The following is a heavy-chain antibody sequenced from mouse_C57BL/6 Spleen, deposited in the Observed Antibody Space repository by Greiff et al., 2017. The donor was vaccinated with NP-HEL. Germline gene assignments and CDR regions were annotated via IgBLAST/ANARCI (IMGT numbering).Heavy chain of an antibody. J-gene: IGHJ2*01. D-gene: IGHD3-2*02. CDR1: GYTFTSYG. V-gene: IGHV1-81*01. CDR3: ARTGDRGSQLRLLFDY. CDR2: IYPRSGNT. Sequence: QVQLQQSGAELARPGASVKLSCKASGYTFTSYGISWVKQRTGQGLEWIGEIYPRSGNTYYNEKFKGKATLTADKSSSTAYMELRSLTSEDSAVYFCARTGDRGSQLRLLFDYWGQGTTLTVSS.